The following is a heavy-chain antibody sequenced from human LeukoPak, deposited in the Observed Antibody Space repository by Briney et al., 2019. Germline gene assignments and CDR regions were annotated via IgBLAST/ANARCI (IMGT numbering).Heavy chain of an antibody. V-gene: IGHV4-59*01. Sequence: PSETLSLTCTVSGGSISSYCWSWIRQPPGKGLEWIGYIYYSGSTNYNPSLKSRVTISVDTSKNQFSLKLSSVTAADTAVYYCARASSWGGIAAAGTYFGHLYYYGMDVWGQGTTVTVSS. CDR1: GGSISSYC. D-gene: IGHD6-13*01. J-gene: IGHJ6*02. CDR3: ARASSWGGIAAAGTYFGHLYYYGMDV. CDR2: IYYSGST.